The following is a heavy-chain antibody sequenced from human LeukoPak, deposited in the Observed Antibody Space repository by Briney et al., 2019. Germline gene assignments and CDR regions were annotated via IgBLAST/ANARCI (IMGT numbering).Heavy chain of an antibody. CDR1: GFTFSDYW. CDR3: ARRNAKDV. Sequence: GGSLRLSCAASGFTFSDYWMTWVRQAPGKGLEWVANINRDGSERYYVDSVKGRFTISRDDAKSSLNLQMNSLRAEDTAVYYCARRNAKDVWGQGTTVIVFS. D-gene: IGHD2-8*01. J-gene: IGHJ6*02. V-gene: IGHV3-7*03. CDR2: INRDGSER.